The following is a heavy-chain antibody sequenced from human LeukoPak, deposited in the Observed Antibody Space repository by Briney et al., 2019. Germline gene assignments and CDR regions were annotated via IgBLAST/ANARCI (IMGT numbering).Heavy chain of an antibody. J-gene: IGHJ4*02. V-gene: IGHV5-51*01. D-gene: IGHD3-22*01. CDR2: IYPGDSDT. CDR3: ARHYGPRGYAEY. Sequence: GESLKISCKGSGYTFPRFWIGWVGQMPGKGLELMGIIYPGDSDTRYSPSFQGQVTISADKSLSTAYLQWNSLKASDTAMYYCARHYGPRGYAEYWGQGTLVTVSS. CDR1: GYTFPRFW.